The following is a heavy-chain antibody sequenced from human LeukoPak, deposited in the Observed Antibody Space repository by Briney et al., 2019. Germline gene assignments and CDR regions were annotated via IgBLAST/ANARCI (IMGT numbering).Heavy chain of an antibody. CDR3: ARDGDYGDYVFDFDY. CDR1: GLTFSSYE. D-gene: IGHD4-17*01. Sequence: PGGSLRLSCAASGLTFSSYEMNWVRQAPGKGLEWVSYISSSGSTIYYADSVKGRFTISRDNAKNSLYLQMNSLRAEDTAVYYCARDGDYGDYVFDFDYWGQGTLVTVSS. J-gene: IGHJ4*02. V-gene: IGHV3-48*03. CDR2: ISSSGSTI.